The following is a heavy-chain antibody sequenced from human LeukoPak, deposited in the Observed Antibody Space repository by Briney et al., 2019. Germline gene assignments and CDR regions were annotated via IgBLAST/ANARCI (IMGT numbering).Heavy chain of an antibody. D-gene: IGHD5-18*01. V-gene: IGHV4-34*01. J-gene: IGHJ6*02. CDR1: GGSFSGYY. CDR3: ARGGGYSYGYYYYGMDV. CDR2: INHSGST. Sequence: PSETLSLTCAVYGGSFSGYYWSWIRQPPGKGLEWIGEINHSGSTNYNPSLKSRVTISVDTSKNQFSLKLSSVTAADTAVYYCARGGGYSYGYYYYGMDVWGQGTTVTVSS.